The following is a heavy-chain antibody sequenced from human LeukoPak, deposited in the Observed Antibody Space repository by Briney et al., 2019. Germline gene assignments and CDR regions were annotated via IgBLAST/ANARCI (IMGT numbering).Heavy chain of an antibody. D-gene: IGHD2-2*01. CDR3: ARGPKVYCSSTSCPPWFDP. V-gene: IGHV4-34*01. CDR2: INHSGST. J-gene: IGHJ5*02. Sequence: PSETLSLTCAVSGGSISYYYWSWIRQPPGKGLEWIGEINHSGSTNYNPSLKSRVTISVDTSKNQFSLKLSSVTAADTAVYYCARGPKVYCSSTSCPPWFDPWGQGTLVTVSS. CDR1: GGSISYYY.